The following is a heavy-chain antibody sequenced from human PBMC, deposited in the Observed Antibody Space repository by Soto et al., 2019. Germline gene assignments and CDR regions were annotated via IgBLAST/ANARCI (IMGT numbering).Heavy chain of an antibody. CDR2: IYHSGST. Sequence: QVQLQESGPGLVKPSGTLSLTCAVSGGSISSSNWWSWVRQPPVKGLEWIVDIYHSGSTNYNPSLKSRVTISVDKSTNQFSLKLSSVTAADTAVYYCAIKDHWGFDYWGQGTLVTVSS. J-gene: IGHJ4*02. D-gene: IGHD7-27*01. CDR1: GGSISSSNW. CDR3: AIKDHWGFDY. V-gene: IGHV4-4*02.